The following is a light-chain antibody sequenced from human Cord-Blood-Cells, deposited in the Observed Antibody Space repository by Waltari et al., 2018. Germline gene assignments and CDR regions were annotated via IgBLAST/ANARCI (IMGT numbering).Light chain of an antibody. CDR2: KDS. Sequence: SYGLTQPPSVSVSPGQTARITCSGDALPKQYAYWYQQKPGQAPVLVIYKDSERPSGIPERFSGSSSGTTVTLTISGVQAEDEADYYCQSADSSGTYQVFGGGTKLTVL. V-gene: IGLV3-25*03. CDR3: QSADSSGTYQV. J-gene: IGLJ3*02. CDR1: ALPKQY.